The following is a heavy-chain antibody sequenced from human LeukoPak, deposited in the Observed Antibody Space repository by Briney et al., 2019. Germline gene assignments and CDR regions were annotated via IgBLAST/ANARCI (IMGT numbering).Heavy chain of an antibody. V-gene: IGHV3-30*02. J-gene: IGHJ6*04. CDR2: IRYDGGRK. CDR1: GFTFSNYG. Sequence: PGGSLRLSCTASGFTFSNYGMHWVRQAPGKGLEWVAFIRYDGGRKNFADSVKGRFTISRDNAKNSLYLQMNSLRAEDTAVYYCAELGITMIGGVWGKGTTVTISS. D-gene: IGHD3-10*02. CDR3: AELGITMIGGV.